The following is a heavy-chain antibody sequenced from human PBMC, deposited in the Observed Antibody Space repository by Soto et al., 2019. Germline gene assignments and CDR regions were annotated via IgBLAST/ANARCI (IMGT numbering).Heavy chain of an antibody. CDR1: GYTFTSYG. D-gene: IGHD3-10*01. V-gene: IGHV1-18*01. Sequence: ASVKVSCKASGYTFTSYGISWVRQAPGQGLEWMGWISAYNGNTNYAQKLQGRVTMTTDTSTSTAYMELRSLRSDDTAVYYCAVDYYYGSGSRLFDYYMDVWGKGTTVTVSS. CDR3: AVDYYYGSGSRLFDYYMDV. CDR2: ISAYNGNT. J-gene: IGHJ6*03.